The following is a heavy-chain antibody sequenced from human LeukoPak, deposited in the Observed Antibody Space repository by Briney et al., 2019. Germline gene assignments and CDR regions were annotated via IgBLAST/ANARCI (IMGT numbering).Heavy chain of an antibody. D-gene: IGHD1-1*01. CDR1: GFTFSTYS. Sequence: GGSLRLSCAAFGFTFSTYSMGWVRQAPGKGLEWVSAISGSGGSTYYADSVKGRFTISRDNSKNTLYLQMNSLRAEDTAVYYCAKVNSGFDYWGQGTLVTVSS. J-gene: IGHJ4*02. CDR3: AKVNSGFDY. CDR2: ISGSGGST. V-gene: IGHV3-23*01.